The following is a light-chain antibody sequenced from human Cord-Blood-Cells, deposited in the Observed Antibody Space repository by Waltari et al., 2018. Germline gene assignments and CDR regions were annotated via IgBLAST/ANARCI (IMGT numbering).Light chain of an antibody. V-gene: IGKV3-20*01. J-gene: IGKJ1*01. CDR3: QQYYSTPT. Sequence: EIVLTQSPGTLSLSPGERATLSCRASQSVSSSYLAWYQQKPGQAPRLLIYGASSRATGIPDRFSGSGSGTDFTLTISRLEPEDFAVYYCQQYYSTPTFGQGTKVEIK. CDR1: QSVSSSY. CDR2: GAS.